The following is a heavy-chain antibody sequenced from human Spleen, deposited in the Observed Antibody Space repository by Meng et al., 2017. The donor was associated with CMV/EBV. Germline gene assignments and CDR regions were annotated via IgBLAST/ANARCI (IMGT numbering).Heavy chain of an antibody. CDR2: ISSTGYL. J-gene: IGHJ3*02. CDR3: AGPDDMGSSPHDPFDI. CDR1: GASVSTNY. D-gene: IGHD1-1*01. Sequence: GSLRLSCTVSGASVSTNYWSWSRRPPGKGLEYIGSISSTGYLEYSPSLRGRVTISLDTSKNRLSLRLTSVTAADTATYYCAGPDDMGSSPHDPFDIWGPGTMVTVSS. V-gene: IGHV4-59*02.